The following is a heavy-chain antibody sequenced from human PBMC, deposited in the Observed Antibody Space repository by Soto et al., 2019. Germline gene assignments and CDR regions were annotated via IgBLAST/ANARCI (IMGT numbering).Heavy chain of an antibody. D-gene: IGHD3-10*01. CDR3: AKAVPMVSGSFHPYDAFDI. J-gene: IGHJ3*02. V-gene: IGHV4-4*02. CDR1: NDSISSLSW. Sequence: QVQLQESGPGLVEPSGTLSLTCVVSNDSISSLSWWVWVRQSPGTGLEWIGEIYHSGTTNYNPSLKSRVTISVDKSNHHVSRKLRSVTAADTAVYYCAKAVPMVSGSFHPYDAFDIWGRGTMVTVSS. CDR2: IYHSGTT.